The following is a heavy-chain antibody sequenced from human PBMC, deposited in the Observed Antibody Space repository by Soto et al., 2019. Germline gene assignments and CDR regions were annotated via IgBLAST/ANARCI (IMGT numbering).Heavy chain of an antibody. D-gene: IGHD3-9*01. CDR3: ARGVGSSPPRY. J-gene: IGHJ4*02. V-gene: IGHV4-59*01. CDR1: GGSISVYY. Sequence: PSETLSLTCTISGGSISVYYWSWIRQSPGQGLEWIGHIYDSGSPYYNPSLKTRVTISADTSKNQISLKLTSATAADTAVYFCARGVGSSPPRYWGRGTLVTVSS. CDR2: IYDSGSP.